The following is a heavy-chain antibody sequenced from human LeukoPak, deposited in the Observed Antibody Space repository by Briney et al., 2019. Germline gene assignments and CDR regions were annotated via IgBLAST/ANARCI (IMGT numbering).Heavy chain of an antibody. V-gene: IGHV3-11*04. CDR2: ISSSGSTI. J-gene: IGHJ4*02. Sequence: GGSLRLSCAVSGFTVSNNYMSWIRQAPGKGLEWVSYISSSGSTIYYADSVKGRFTISRDNSKNTLYLQMNSLRAEDTAVYYCAREVLELGIRGPFDYWGQGTLVTVSS. CDR1: GFTVSNNY. D-gene: IGHD7-27*01. CDR3: AREVLELGIRGPFDY.